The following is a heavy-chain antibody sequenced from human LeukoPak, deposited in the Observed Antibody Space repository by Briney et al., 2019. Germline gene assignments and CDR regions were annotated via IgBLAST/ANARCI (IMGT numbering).Heavy chain of an antibody. D-gene: IGHD3-22*01. CDR3: ANENYFDTSGYIDN. V-gene: IGHV3-30-3*02. CDR1: GFTFSSYA. J-gene: IGHJ4*02. Sequence: PGGSLRLSCAASGFTFSSYAMHWVRQAPGKGLEWVAVISYDGSNKYYADSVKGRLTISRDNAKNSLYLQMNSLRAEDTAVYYCANENYFDTSGYIDNWGQGTLVTVSS. CDR2: ISYDGSNK.